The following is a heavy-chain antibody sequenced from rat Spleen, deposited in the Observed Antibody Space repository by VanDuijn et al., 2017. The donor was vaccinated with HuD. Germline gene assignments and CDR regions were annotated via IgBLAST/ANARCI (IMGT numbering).Heavy chain of an antibody. CDR3: TRSGYGSPFDY. Sequence: EVQLVESDGGLVQPGRSLKLSCAASGFTFSDFYMAWVRQAPTKGLEWVATISYDGSKTYYRDSVKGRFTISRDNARSTLNLHMDSLRSEDTAIYYCTRSGYGSPFDYWGQGVMVTVSS. CDR2: ISYDGSKT. J-gene: IGHJ2*01. CDR1: GFTFSDFY. V-gene: IGHV5-29*01. D-gene: IGHD1-7*01.